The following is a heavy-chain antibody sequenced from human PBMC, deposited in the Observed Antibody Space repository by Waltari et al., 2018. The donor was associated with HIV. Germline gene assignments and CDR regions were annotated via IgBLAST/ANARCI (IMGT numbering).Heavy chain of an antibody. Sequence: EVQLVECGGGLVQAGGSLSLSCAASGFTFSSFCMSWVRQAPGKGLGVVANKKQNGSEKYYVDSVNGRFTISRDNAENSLYLQMNSLRAEDTAVYYCARGGFYGSGSKVNWGQGTLVTVSS. CDR3: ARGGFYGSGSKVN. D-gene: IGHD3-10*01. J-gene: IGHJ4*02. CDR1: GFTFSSFC. CDR2: KKQNGSEK. V-gene: IGHV3-7*04.